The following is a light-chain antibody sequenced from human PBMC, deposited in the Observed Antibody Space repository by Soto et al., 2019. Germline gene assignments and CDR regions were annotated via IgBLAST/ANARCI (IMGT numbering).Light chain of an antibody. J-gene: IGLJ1*01. Sequence: QSVLTQPPSVSGAPGQRVTISCTGSRSNIGAGYDVHWYQQLPGTAPKLLIYGNSNRPSGVPDRFSGSKSGTSASLAITGLQAEDEADYYCQSYDSSLSVVFGTGTKLTVL. V-gene: IGLV1-40*01. CDR1: RSNIGAGYD. CDR2: GNS. CDR3: QSYDSSLSVV.